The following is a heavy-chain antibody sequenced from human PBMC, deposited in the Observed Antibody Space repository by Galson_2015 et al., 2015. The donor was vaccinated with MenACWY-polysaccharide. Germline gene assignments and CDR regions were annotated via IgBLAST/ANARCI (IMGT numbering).Heavy chain of an antibody. CDR3: ARAGWGYCSGGSCYSSWFDP. Sequence: ETLSLTCTVSGGSISSYYWSWIRQPAGKGLEWIGRIYTSGSTNYNPSLKSRVTMSVDTSKNQFSLKLSSVTAADTAVYYCARAGWGYCSGGSCYSSWFDPWGQGTLVTVSS. D-gene: IGHD2-15*01. J-gene: IGHJ5*02. CDR1: GGSISSYY. V-gene: IGHV4-4*07. CDR2: IYTSGST.